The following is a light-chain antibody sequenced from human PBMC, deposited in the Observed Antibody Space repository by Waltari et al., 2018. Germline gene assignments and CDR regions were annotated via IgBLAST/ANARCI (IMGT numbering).Light chain of an antibody. CDR1: SSNIGAGYG. CDR2: GNS. CDR3: QSYDSSLSVV. Sequence: QSVLTQPPSVSGAPGQRVNISCPGSSSNIGAGYGVRWYQQLPGTVPKLLIYGNSNRPSGVPDRVSGSKSGTSASLAITGLQAEDEADYYCQSYDSSLSVVFGGGTKLTVL. V-gene: IGLV1-40*01. J-gene: IGLJ2*01.